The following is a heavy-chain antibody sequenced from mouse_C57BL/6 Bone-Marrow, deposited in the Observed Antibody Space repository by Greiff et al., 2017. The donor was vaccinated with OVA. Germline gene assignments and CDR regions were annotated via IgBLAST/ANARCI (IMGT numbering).Heavy chain of an antibody. V-gene: IGHV1-64*01. Sequence: VQLQQPGAELVKPGASVKLSCKASGYTFTSYWMHWVKQRPGQGLEWIGMIHPNSGSTNYNEKFKSKATLTVDKSSSTAYMQLSSLTSEDAAVYYCAREELRTYWYFDVWGTGTTVTVSS. J-gene: IGHJ1*03. CDR1: GYTFTSYW. D-gene: IGHD1-1*01. CDR3: AREELRTYWYFDV. CDR2: IHPNSGST.